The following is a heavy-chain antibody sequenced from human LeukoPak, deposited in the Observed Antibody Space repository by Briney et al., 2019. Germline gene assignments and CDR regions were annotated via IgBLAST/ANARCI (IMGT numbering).Heavy chain of an antibody. Sequence: GGSLRLSCATSGFTFSNYWMTWVRQAPGKGLEWVSGISGSGGSTYYADSVKGRFTIPRDNSKNTLYLQMNSLRAEDTAVYYCAKRPYELGPMDVWGQGTTVTVSS. CDR2: ISGSGGST. CDR3: AKRPYELGPMDV. CDR1: GFTFSNYW. J-gene: IGHJ6*02. D-gene: IGHD5-12*01. V-gene: IGHV3-23*01.